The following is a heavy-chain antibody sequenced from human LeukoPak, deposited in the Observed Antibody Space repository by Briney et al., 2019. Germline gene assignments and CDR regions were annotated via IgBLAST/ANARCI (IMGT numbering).Heavy chain of an antibody. D-gene: IGHD6-19*01. V-gene: IGHV4-61*02. CDR3: ARESSSGWYQIYYYYGMGV. CDR1: GGSISSGSYY. Sequence: SQTLSLTCTVSGGSISSGSYYWSWIRQPAGKGLEWIGRIYTSGSTNYNPSLKSRVTISVDTSKNQFSLKLSSVTAADTAVYYCARESSSGWYQIYYYYGMGVWGQGTTVTVSS. J-gene: IGHJ6*02. CDR2: IYTSGST.